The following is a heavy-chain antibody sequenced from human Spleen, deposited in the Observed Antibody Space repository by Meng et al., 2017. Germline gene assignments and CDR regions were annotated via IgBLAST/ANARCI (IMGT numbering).Heavy chain of an antibody. CDR3: TKDHGYNYGYPDY. J-gene: IGHJ4*02. V-gene: IGHV3-30*04. CDR2: ISYDGSNK. Sequence: GESLKISCAASGFTFSSYAMHWVRQAPGKGLEWVAVISYDGSNKYYADSVKGRFTISRDNAKNSLYLQMNSLRAEDTALYYCTKDHGYNYGYPDYWGQGTLVTVSS. D-gene: IGHD5-18*01. CDR1: GFTFSSYA.